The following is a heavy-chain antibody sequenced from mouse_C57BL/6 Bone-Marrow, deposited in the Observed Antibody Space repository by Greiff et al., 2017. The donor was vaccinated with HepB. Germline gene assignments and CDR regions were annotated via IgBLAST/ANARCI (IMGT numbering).Heavy chain of an antibody. J-gene: IGHJ4*01. Sequence: EVQLQQSGAELVRPGASVKLSCTASGFNIKDDYMHWVKQRPEQGLEWIGWIDPENGDTEYASKFQGKATITADTSSNTAHLQLSSLTSEDTAVYYCAYYGSSFYAMDYWGQGTSVTVSS. CDR1: GFNIKDDY. V-gene: IGHV14-4*01. CDR3: AYYGSSFYAMDY. D-gene: IGHD1-1*01. CDR2: IDPENGDT.